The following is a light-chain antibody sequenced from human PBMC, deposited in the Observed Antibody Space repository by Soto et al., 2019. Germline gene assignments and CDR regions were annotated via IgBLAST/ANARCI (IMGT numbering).Light chain of an antibody. CDR2: AAS. CDR1: QNIGTY. Sequence: DIQMTQSPASLSASVGDRVTVTCRAGQNIGTYLNWYQQQPGKAPKLLIYAASTLQSGVPSRFSGSGSGTDFTLTISSLQPEDFATYYCQQSSGIPYTFGQGTKAEIK. J-gene: IGKJ2*01. V-gene: IGKV1-39*01. CDR3: QQSSGIPYT.